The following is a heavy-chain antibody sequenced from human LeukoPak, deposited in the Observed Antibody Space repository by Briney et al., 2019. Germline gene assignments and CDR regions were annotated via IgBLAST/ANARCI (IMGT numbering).Heavy chain of an antibody. Sequence: PGGAVRLSCAVSGITLSNYGMPWGREAPGKGLEGGAGISDTGGRTNYADSVKGRFTISRNNPKNTLDLQMNSLRAEDTAVYVCAKRGVVIRVILVGFHKEAYYFDSWGQGALVTVSS. J-gene: IGHJ4*02. CDR2: ISDTGGRT. CDR1: GITLSNYG. V-gene: IGHV3-23*01. D-gene: IGHD3-22*01. CDR3: AKRGVVIRVILVGFHKEAYYFDS.